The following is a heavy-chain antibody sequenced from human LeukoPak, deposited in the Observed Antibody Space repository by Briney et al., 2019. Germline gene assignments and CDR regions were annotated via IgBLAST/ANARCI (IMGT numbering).Heavy chain of an antibody. CDR1: RGTFSSYA. CDR3: ARDLTMVRGARYRPYNWFGP. J-gene: IGHJ5*02. D-gene: IGHD3-10*01. Sequence: GASVKVSCKASRGTFSSYAISWVRQAPGQGLEWMGGIIPIFGTANYAQKFQGRVTISADESTSTVYMELSSLRSEDTALHYCARDLTMVRGARYRPYNWFGPWGQGTLVTVSS. CDR2: IIPIFGTA. V-gene: IGHV1-69*13.